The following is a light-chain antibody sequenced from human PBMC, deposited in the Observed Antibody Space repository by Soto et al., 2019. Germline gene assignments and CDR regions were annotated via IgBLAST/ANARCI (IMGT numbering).Light chain of an antibody. Sequence: IVLTQSPGTLSLSPGERATLSCRASQSVANNYLAWYQQKPGQAPRFLMYDASSRATGLPDRFSGSGSGTDFTLTISRLEPEDFAVYYCEQYGSTPLTFGGGTKVDIK. CDR3: EQYGSTPLT. V-gene: IGKV3-20*01. CDR2: DAS. CDR1: QSVANNY. J-gene: IGKJ4*01.